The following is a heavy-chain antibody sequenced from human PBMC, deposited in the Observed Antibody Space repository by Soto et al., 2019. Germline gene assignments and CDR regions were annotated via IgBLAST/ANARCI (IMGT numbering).Heavy chain of an antibody. D-gene: IGHD3-10*02. J-gene: IGHJ6*02. CDR1: GGSISSSNW. Sequence: QVQLQESGPGLVKPSGTLSLTCAVSGGSISSSNWWSWVRQPPGKGLEWIGEIYHSGSTNYNPSLKSRVTISVDKSKNQFSLKRSSVTAAGTAVYYCASVRGGYYYAMDVWGQGTTVTLSS. CDR2: IYHSGST. CDR3: ASVRGGYYYAMDV. V-gene: IGHV4-4*02.